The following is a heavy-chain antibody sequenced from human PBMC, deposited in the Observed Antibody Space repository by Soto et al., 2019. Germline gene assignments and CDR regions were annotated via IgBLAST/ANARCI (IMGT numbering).Heavy chain of an antibody. D-gene: IGHD1-26*01. CDR2: RRNKANSYSA. V-gene: IGHV3-72*01. CDR1: GFTFSDHY. J-gene: IGHJ4*02. Sequence: EVQLVESGGGLVQPGGSLRLSCAASGFTFSDHYMDWVRQAPGKGLEWVGRRRNKANSYSAEYAASVKGRVTISRDESKTSLYLQMNSLKTEDTAVYYCARVSGSYSRGRDYSGQGTLVTVSS. CDR3: ARVSGSYSRGRDY.